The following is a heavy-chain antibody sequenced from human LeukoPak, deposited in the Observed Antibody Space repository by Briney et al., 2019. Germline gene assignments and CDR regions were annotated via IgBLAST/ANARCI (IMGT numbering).Heavy chain of an antibody. V-gene: IGHV1-69*06. J-gene: IGHJ4*02. D-gene: IGHD3-10*02. Sequence: ASVKVSCKASGGTFSSYAISWVRQAPGQGLEWMGGIIPIFGTANYAQKFQGRVTITADKSTSTAYMELSSLRSEDTAVYYCATVARDGVLLCLEDWGQGTLVTVSS. CDR2: IIPIFGTA. CDR3: ATVARDGVLLCLED. CDR1: GGTFSSYA.